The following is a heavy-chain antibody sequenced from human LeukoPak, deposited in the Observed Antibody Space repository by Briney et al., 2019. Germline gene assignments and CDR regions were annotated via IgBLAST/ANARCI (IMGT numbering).Heavy chain of an antibody. V-gene: IGHV4-59*01. CDR3: ARRGLSFDY. CDR1: GGSISSYY. Sequence: SETLSLTCAVSGGSISSYYWSWIRQPPGKGLEWIGYIYYSGSTNYNPSLKSRVTISVDTSKNQFSLKLSSVTAADTAVYYCARRGLSFDYWGQGTLVTVSS. CDR2: IYYSGST. D-gene: IGHD3-22*01. J-gene: IGHJ4*02.